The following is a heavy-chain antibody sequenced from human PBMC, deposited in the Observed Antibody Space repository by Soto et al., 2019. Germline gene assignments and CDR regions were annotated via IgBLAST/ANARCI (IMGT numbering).Heavy chain of an antibody. J-gene: IGHJ4*02. CDR1: GFTFNSHA. V-gene: IGHV3-23*01. CDR3: AKGMTTVTTLNLNY. D-gene: IGHD4-17*01. CDR2: INAGGGST. Sequence: PGGSLRLSCAASGFTFNSHAMNWVRQAPGKGLDWVSAINAGGGSTYYADSVRGRFTISRDNSKNTLFLQMNSLRAEDTAVYYCAKGMTTVTTLNLNYWGLGTLVTVSS.